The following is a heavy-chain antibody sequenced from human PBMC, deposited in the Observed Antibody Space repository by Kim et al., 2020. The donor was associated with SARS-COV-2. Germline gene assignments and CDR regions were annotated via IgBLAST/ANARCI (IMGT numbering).Heavy chain of an antibody. J-gene: IGHJ6*02. CDR3: ARDFRAMIWGYYYYGMDV. CDR2: IKQDGSEK. D-gene: IGHD3-22*01. CDR1: GFTFSSYW. Sequence: GGSLRLSCAASGFTFSSYWMSWVRQAPGKGLEWVANIKQDGSEKYYVDSVKGRFTISRDNAKNSLYLQMNSLRAEDTAVYYCARDFRAMIWGYYYYGMDVWGQGTTVTVSS. V-gene: IGHV3-7*01.